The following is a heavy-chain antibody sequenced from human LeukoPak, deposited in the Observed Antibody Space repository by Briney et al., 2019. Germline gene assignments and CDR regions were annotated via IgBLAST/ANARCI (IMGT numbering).Heavy chain of an antibody. CDR3: AREGNYYYDSGGYYD. V-gene: IGHV3-53*01. D-gene: IGHD3-22*01. Sequence: GGSLRLSCAASGFTVSSNYMSWVRQAPGKGLEWVSVIYSGGSTYYADSVKGRFTISRDNSKNTLYLQMNSLRAEDTAVYYCAREGNYYYDSGGYYDWGQGTLVTVSS. CDR2: IYSGGST. J-gene: IGHJ4*02. CDR1: GFTVSSNY.